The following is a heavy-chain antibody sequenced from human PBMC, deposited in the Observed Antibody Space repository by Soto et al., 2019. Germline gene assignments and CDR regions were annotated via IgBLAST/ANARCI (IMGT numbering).Heavy chain of an antibody. D-gene: IGHD3-22*01. CDR1: GFTFSDYY. Sequence: GGSLRLSCAASGFTFSDYYMSWIRQAPGKGLEWVSYISSSGSTIYYADSVKGRFTISRDNAKYSLYLQMNSLRAEDTAVYYCARDSPRYYYDSSGNMDVWGQGTTVTVSS. CDR3: ARDSPRYYYDSSGNMDV. V-gene: IGHV3-11*01. CDR2: ISSSGSTI. J-gene: IGHJ6*02.